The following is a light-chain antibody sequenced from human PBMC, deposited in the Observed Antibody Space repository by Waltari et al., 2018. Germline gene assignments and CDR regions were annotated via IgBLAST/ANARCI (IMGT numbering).Light chain of an antibody. CDR1: QSIASN. J-gene: IGKJ2*01. Sequence: DIQMTQSPSSLSASVGDRITITCRASQSIASNLNWYQQKPGRAPKLLIFLASNLQSGVPSRFSGSGSGTDFTLTINNLQPEDFAVYYCQQYGSSPPTFGQGTKLEIK. CDR3: QQYGSSPPT. V-gene: IGKV1-39*01. CDR2: LAS.